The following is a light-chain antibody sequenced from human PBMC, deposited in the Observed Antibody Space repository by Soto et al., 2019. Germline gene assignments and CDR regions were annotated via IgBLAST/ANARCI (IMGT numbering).Light chain of an antibody. CDR1: SSNIGSHT. CDR3: AAWDDSLNGVV. CDR2: NTY. V-gene: IGLV1-44*01. J-gene: IGLJ2*01. Sequence: QSVLTQPPSASGTPGQRVTISCSGSSSNIGSHTVNWYQQLPGTAPRLLIYNTYYRPSGVPDRFSGSKSGTSASLAISGLQSEDEADYYCAAWDDSLNGVVFGGGTKFTVL.